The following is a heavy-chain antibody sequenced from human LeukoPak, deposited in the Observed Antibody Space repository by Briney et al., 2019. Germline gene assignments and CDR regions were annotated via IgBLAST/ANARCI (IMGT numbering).Heavy chain of an antibody. CDR1: GFTFSSDG. CDR3: AKDRAVYYDFWSGYSNLDY. D-gene: IGHD3-3*01. CDR2: IRYDRSNK. Sequence: SGGSLRLSCAASGFTFSSDGLHWVRQAPGKGLEWVAFIRYDRSNKYYADSVKGRFTISRDNSKNTLYLQMNSLRSEDTAVYYCAKDRAVYYDFWSGYSNLDYWGQGTLVTVSS. J-gene: IGHJ4*02. V-gene: IGHV3-30*02.